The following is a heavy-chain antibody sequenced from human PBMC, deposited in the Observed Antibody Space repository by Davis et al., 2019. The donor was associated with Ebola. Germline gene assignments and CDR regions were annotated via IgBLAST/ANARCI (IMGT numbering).Heavy chain of an antibody. J-gene: IGHJ5*02. CDR2: IIHSFRT. CDR3: ARLASP. V-gene: IGHV4-34*12. Sequence: SQTLSLTCAVSGGSFCGHYWSWLRQSPGKGLAWIGEIIHSFRTNYNPSLKSRVTISLDTPKRQFSLKLRSVTAADTAVYYCARLASPWGQGTLVTVSS. CDR1: GGSFCGHY.